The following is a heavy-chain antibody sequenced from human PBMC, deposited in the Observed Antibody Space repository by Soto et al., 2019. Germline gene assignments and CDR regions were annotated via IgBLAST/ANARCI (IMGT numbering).Heavy chain of an antibody. J-gene: IGHJ6*02. V-gene: IGHV4-34*01. D-gene: IGHD3-9*01. CDR2: INHSGST. Sequence: SETLSLTCAVYGGPFSGYYWSWIRQPPGKGLEWIGEINHSGSTNYNPSPKSRVTISVDTSKNQFSLKLSSVTAADTAVYYCASLRVTGDHYYYGMDVWGQGTTVTVSS. CDR1: GGPFSGYY. CDR3: ASLRVTGDHYYYGMDV.